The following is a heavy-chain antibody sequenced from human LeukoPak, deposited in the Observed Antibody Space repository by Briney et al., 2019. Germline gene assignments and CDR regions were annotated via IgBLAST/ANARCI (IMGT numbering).Heavy chain of an antibody. V-gene: IGHV4-34*01. D-gene: IGHD6-13*01. CDR2: INHSGST. CDR1: GGSFSGYY. J-gene: IGHJ4*02. CDR3: ARVETEKSSSWNEILHYFDY. Sequence: PSETLSLTCAVYGGSFSGYYWSWIRQPPGKGLEWIGEINHSGSTNYNPSLKSRVTISVDTSKNQFSLKLSSVTAADTAVYYCARVETEKSSSWNEILHYFDYWGQGTLVTVSS.